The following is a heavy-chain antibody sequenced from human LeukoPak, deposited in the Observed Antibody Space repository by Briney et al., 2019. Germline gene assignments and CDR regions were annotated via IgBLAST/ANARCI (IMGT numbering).Heavy chain of an antibody. CDR2: IRSKAYGGTT. J-gene: IGHJ4*02. CDR3: TRDHCSSTSCYGD. CDR1: GFTFGDYA. Sequence: GSLRLSCTASGFTFGDYAMSWVRQAPGKGLEWVGFIRSKAYGGTTEYAASVKGRFTISRDDSKSIAYLQMNSLKTEDTAVYYCTRDHCSSTSCYGDWGQGTLVTVSS. V-gene: IGHV3-49*04. D-gene: IGHD2-2*01.